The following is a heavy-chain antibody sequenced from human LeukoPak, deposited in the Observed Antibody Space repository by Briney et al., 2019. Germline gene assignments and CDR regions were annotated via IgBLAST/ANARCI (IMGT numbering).Heavy chain of an antibody. CDR2: IYHSGST. J-gene: IGHJ4*02. CDR3: ARDHGELRQI. V-gene: IGHV4-30-2*05. D-gene: IGHD1-26*01. Sequence: SETLSLTCAVSGGSISSGGYSWSWIRQPPGKGLEWIGYIYHSGSTYYNPSLKSRVTISVDTSKNQFSLKLSSVTAADTAVYYCARDHGELRQIWGQGTLVTVSS. CDR1: GGSISSGGYS.